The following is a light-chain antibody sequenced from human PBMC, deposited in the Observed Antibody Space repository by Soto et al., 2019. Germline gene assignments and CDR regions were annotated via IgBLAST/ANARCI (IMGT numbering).Light chain of an antibody. CDR1: QNINNW. V-gene: IGKV1-5*01. CDR3: QQYNPYWT. Sequence: DSQLTQSPSTLFASVGDRVTITCRASQNINNWLAWYQQKPGKAPNLLIYDASSLESGVPSRFSGSGSGTEFTLTISSLQPDDFATYYCQQYNPYWTFGQGTKVDIK. CDR2: DAS. J-gene: IGKJ1*01.